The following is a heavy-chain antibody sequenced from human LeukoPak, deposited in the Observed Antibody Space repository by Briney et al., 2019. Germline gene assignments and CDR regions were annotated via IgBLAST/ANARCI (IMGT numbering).Heavy chain of an antibody. Sequence: GGSLRLSCAASGFTFSSYAMHWVRQAPGKGLEWVAVISYDGSNKYYADSVKGRFTISRDNSKNTLYLQMNSLRAEDTAVYYCARRDTFGGVIVDDYWGQGTLVTVSS. CDR1: GFTFSSYA. J-gene: IGHJ4*02. D-gene: IGHD3-16*02. V-gene: IGHV3-30-3*01. CDR2: ISYDGSNK. CDR3: ARRDTFGGVIVDDY.